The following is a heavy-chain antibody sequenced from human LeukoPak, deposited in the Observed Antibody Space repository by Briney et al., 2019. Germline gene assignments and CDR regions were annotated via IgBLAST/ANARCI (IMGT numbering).Heavy chain of an antibody. D-gene: IGHD1-26*01. Sequence: GGSLRLSCAASGFAFSGSTVHWVRRASGKGLEWVGRIRSKPSSYATVYAESVKGRFTIARDDSKNTAYLQMNSLKTEDTAVYYCSSGTDYYDYGMDVWGQGTTITVSS. CDR1: GFAFSGST. V-gene: IGHV3-73*01. CDR2: IRSKPSSYAT. J-gene: IGHJ6*02. CDR3: SSGTDYYDYGMDV.